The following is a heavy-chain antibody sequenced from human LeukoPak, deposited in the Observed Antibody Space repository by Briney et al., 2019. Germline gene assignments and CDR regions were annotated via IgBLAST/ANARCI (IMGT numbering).Heavy chain of an antibody. D-gene: IGHD2-2*01. CDR1: GGSISSGGYS. Sequence: SETLSLTCAVSGGSISSGGYSWSWIRQPPGKGLEWIVYIYHSGSTYYNPSLKSRVTISVDTSKNQFSLKLSSVTAADTAVYYCARGVGYCSSTSCPYGMDVWGQGTTVTVSS. V-gene: IGHV4-30-2*05. J-gene: IGHJ6*02. CDR3: ARGVGYCSSTSCPYGMDV. CDR2: IYHSGST.